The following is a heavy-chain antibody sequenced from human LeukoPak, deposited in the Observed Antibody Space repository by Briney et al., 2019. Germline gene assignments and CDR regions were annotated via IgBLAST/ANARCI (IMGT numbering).Heavy chain of an antibody. D-gene: IGHD3-3*01. CDR2: IIPIFGTA. CDR1: GGTFSSYA. Sequence: SVKVSCKAPGGTFSSYAISWVRQAPGQGLEWMGRIIPIFGTANYAQKFQGRVTITTDESTSTAYMELSSLRSEDTAVYYCARINYDFTLYYMDVWGKGTTVTVSS. V-gene: IGHV1-69*05. J-gene: IGHJ6*03. CDR3: ARINYDFTLYYMDV.